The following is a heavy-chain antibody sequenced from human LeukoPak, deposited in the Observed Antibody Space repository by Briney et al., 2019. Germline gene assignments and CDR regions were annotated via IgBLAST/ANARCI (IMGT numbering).Heavy chain of an antibody. Sequence: PGGSLRLSCAASGFTFSTYAMSWVRQAPGKGLEWVSAISGSGDSTYYADSVRGRFTISRDKSKSTLYLQMNSLRAEDTATYYCAKTSSSLGYYYYGMDVWGLGTTVTVSS. D-gene: IGHD6-6*01. CDR1: GFTFSTYA. CDR2: ISGSGDST. J-gene: IGHJ6*02. CDR3: AKTSSSLGYYYYGMDV. V-gene: IGHV3-23*01.